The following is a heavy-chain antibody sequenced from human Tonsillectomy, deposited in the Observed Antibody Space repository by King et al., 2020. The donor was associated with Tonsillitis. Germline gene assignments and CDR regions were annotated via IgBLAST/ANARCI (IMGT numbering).Heavy chain of an antibody. J-gene: IGHJ4*02. CDR2: ISYDGSNK. Sequence: VQLVGSGGGVVQPGRSLRLSCAASGFTFSSYGMHWVRQAPGKGLEWVAVISYDGSNKYYADSVKGRFTISRDNSKNTLYLQMNSLRAEDTAVYYCTRDRDDYIFDYWGQGKLVTVSS. V-gene: IGHV3-33*05. D-gene: IGHD4/OR15-4a*01. CDR3: TRDRDDYIFDY. CDR1: GFTFSSYG.